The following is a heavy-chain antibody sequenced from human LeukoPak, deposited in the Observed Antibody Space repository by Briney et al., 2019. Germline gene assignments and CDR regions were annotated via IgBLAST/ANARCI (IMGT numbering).Heavy chain of an antibody. Sequence: ASVKVPCKASGGTFSSYAISWVRQAPGQGLEWMGGIIPIFGTANYAQKFQGRVTITADKSTSTAYMELSSLRSEDTAVYYCARTRKNGLLWFGELLYYYYGMDVWGQGATVTVSS. D-gene: IGHD3-10*01. CDR3: ARTRKNGLLWFGELLYYYYGMDV. J-gene: IGHJ6*02. CDR1: GGTFSSYA. V-gene: IGHV1-69*06. CDR2: IIPIFGTA.